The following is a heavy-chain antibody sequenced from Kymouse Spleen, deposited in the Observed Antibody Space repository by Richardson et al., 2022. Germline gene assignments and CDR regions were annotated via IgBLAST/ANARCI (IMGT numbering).Heavy chain of an antibody. D-gene: IGHD1-7*01. J-gene: IGHJ3*02. CDR1: GYTFTGYY. V-gene: IGHV1-2*04. CDR3: AREPVGITGTTDAFDI. CDR2: INPNSGGT. Sequence: QVQLVQSGAEVKKPGASVKVSCKASGYTFTGYYMHWVRQAPGQGLEWMGWINPNSGGTNYAQKFQGWVTMTRDTSISTAYMELSRLRSDDTAVYYCAREPVGITGTTDAFDIWGQGTMVTVSS.